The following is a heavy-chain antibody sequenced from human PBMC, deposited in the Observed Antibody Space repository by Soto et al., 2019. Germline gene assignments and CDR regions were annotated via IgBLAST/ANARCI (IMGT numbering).Heavy chain of an antibody. V-gene: IGHV3-7*01. CDR3: ARKSERYLEWLLRGTYYFDF. J-gene: IGHJ4*02. Sequence: EVQLVESGGGLVQPGGSLRLSCAASGFTFSSYWMHWVRQAPGKGLVWVADIKKDGTERYYVDSVKGRFTISRDNAKNSLYLQMNSLRADDTAVYYCARKSERYLEWLLRGTYYFDFWGQGTLVTVSS. CDR1: GFTFSSYW. D-gene: IGHD3-3*01. CDR2: IKKDGTER.